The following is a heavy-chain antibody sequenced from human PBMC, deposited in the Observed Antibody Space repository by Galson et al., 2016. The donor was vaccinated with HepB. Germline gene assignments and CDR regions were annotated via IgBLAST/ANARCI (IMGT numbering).Heavy chain of an antibody. V-gene: IGHV4-4*02. Sequence: ETLSLTCDVSGDSISSDKWWNWVRQSPGKGLEWIGEIHHTGITNNNNPSLQSRVTMSVDKSKNQFSLEVSHVTAADAAVYYCACSTGLWKLDYWGQGILVTVSS. CDR1: GDSISSDKW. CDR2: IHHTGIT. D-gene: IGHD2-2*01. CDR3: ACSTGLWKLDY. J-gene: IGHJ4*02.